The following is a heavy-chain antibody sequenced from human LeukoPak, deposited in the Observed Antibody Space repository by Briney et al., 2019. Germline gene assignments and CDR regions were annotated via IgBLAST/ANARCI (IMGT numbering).Heavy chain of an antibody. CDR1: GFTFSSYA. CDR2: ISYDGSNK. V-gene: IGHV3-30-3*01. CDR3: ARSSRYDLYYFDY. D-gene: IGHD3-3*01. Sequence: GRSLRLSCAASGFTFSSYAMHWVRQAPGKGLEWVAVISYDGSNKYYADSVKGRFTISRDNSKNTLYLQMNSLRAEDTAVYYCARSSRYDLYYFDYWGQGTLVTVSS. J-gene: IGHJ4*02.